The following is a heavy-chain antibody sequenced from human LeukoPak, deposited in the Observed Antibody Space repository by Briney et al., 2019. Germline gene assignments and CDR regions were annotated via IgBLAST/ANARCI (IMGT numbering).Heavy chain of an antibody. V-gene: IGHV4-59*01. D-gene: IGHD1-26*01. Sequence: SETLYLTCTVSGGSISSYYWSWIRQPPGKGLEWIGYIYYSGSTNYNPSLKSRVTISVDTSKNQFSLKLSSVTAADTAVYYCARFKALIVGATEDHYFDHWGQGTLVTVSS. CDR3: ARFKALIVGATEDHYFDH. J-gene: IGHJ4*02. CDR1: GGSISSYY. CDR2: IYYSGST.